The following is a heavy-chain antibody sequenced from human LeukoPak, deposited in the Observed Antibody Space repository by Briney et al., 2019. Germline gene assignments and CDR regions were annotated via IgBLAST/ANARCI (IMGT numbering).Heavy chain of an antibody. CDR1: EFTFSSHG. CDR2: ISYDGSNK. D-gene: IGHD3-22*01. Sequence: PGRSLRLSCAASEFTFSSHGMHWVRQAPGKGLEWVAVISYDGSNKYYADSVKGRFTISRDNAENSLCLQMNSLRAEHTAVYYCARVLRYDNSGHDSFDIWGQGTMVIVSS. CDR3: ARVLRYDNSGHDSFDI. V-gene: IGHV3-30*03. J-gene: IGHJ3*02.